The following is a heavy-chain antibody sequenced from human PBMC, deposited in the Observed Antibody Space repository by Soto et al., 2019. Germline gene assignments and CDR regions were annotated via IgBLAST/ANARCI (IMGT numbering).Heavy chain of an antibody. CDR3: ARDRWGSYSFAS. D-gene: IGHD1-26*01. V-gene: IGHV1-69*01. CDR1: GGVFRNYA. CDR2: IIPVFGTA. Sequence: QVQLVQSGDEVKKPGSSVKVSCKASGGVFRNYAINWVRQAPGQGLEWMGGIIPVFGTADYPQKFQGRVTITADESTTTAYVELTSLKTEDTAVYFCARDRWGSYSFASWGQGSLFTVAS. J-gene: IGHJ5*02.